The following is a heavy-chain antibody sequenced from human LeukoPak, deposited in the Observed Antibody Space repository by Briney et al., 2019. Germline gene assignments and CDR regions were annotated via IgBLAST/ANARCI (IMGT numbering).Heavy chain of an antibody. CDR3: AREAAAAPQA. D-gene: IGHD6-13*01. V-gene: IGHV7-4-1*02. J-gene: IGHJ5*02. Sequence: ASVKVCCKASGYTFTSYGISWVRQAPGQGLEWMGWINTNTGNPTYAQGFTGRFVLSLDTSVSTAYLQISSLKAEDTAVYYCAREAAAAPQAWGQGTLVTVSS. CDR1: GYTFTSYG. CDR2: INTNTGNP.